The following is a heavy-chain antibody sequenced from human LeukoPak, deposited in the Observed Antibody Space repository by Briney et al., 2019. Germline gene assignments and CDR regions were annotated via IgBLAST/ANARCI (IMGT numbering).Heavy chain of an antibody. V-gene: IGHV3-23*01. D-gene: IGHD3-22*01. Sequence: GGSLRLSCAASGFTFSSYAMSWVRQAPGKGLEWVSSITSSGAATYYADSVKGRFTISRDNSDNTPYLQMNSLRAEDTAVYYCAKDRPNYYGSNGHYYKLNGDCWGQGTLVTVSS. CDR3: AKDRPNYYGSNGHYYKLNGDC. J-gene: IGHJ4*02. CDR2: ITSSGAAT. CDR1: GFTFSSYA.